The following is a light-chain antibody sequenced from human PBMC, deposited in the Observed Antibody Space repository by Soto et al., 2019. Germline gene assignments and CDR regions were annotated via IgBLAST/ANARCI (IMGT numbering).Light chain of an antibody. J-gene: IGLJ1*01. Sequence: QSALTQPASVSGSHGQSITLSCTGTSSDVGGYNYVSWYQQHPGKAPKLMIYDVSNRPSGVSNRFSGSKSGNTASLTISGLQAEDEADYYCSSYTSSSTLSYVFGTGTKVTVL. V-gene: IGLV2-14*01. CDR2: DVS. CDR1: SSDVGGYNY. CDR3: SSYTSSSTLSYV.